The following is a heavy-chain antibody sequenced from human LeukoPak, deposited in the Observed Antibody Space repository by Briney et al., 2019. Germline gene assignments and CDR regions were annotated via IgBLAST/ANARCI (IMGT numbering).Heavy chain of an antibody. CDR1: GGSISSGTYY. J-gene: IGHJ4*02. V-gene: IGHV4-39*01. CDR3: ARNGDFYYFDY. CDR2: VYSSGAT. Sequence: SETLSLTCTVSGGSISSGTYYWGWIRQPPGKGLEWIGSVYSSGATYYNPSLKSRVTISVVTSRNQFSLKLSSVTAADTAVYYCARNGDFYYFDYWGQGTLVTVSS. D-gene: IGHD4-17*01.